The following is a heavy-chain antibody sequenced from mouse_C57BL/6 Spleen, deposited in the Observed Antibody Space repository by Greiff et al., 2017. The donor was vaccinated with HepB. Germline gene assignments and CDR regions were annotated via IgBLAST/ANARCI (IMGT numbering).Heavy chain of an antibody. CDR1: GYSFTGYY. Sequence: EVQGVESGPELVKPGASVKISCKASGYSFTGYYMNWVKQSPEKSLEWIGEINPSTGGATYNQKFKAKATLTVDKSSSTAYMQLKSLTSEDSAVYYCARGGYYVGYYFDYWGQGTTLTVSS. CDR2: INPSTGGA. V-gene: IGHV1-42*01. J-gene: IGHJ2*01. D-gene: IGHD2-3*01. CDR3: ARGGYYVGYYFDY.